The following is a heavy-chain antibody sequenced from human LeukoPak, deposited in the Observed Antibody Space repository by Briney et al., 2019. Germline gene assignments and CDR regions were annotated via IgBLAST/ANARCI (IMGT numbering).Heavy chain of an antibody. V-gene: IGHV3-30*18. CDR2: ISYDGSNK. Sequence: GGSLRLSCAASGFTFSSYGMHWVRQAPGKGLEWVAVISYDGSNKYYADSVKGRFTISRDNSKNTLYLQMNSLRAEDTAVYYCAKDYNFDYWGQGTLVTVSS. CDR1: GFTFSSYG. CDR3: AKDYNFDY. J-gene: IGHJ4*02.